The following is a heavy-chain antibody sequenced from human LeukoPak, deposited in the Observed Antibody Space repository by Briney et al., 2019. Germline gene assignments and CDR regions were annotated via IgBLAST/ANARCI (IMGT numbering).Heavy chain of an antibody. V-gene: IGHV4-38-2*02. CDR2: NYHGGGT. Sequence: SETLSLTCTVSGYSISSGYYGGWIRQPPGKGLEWIGSNYHGGGTYYNQSLKSRVTISVDTYKNQCSLRLSSVTAADTAVYYCARGSVPLYYFDYWAQGTLVTVST. CDR3: ARGSVPLYYFDY. CDR1: GYSISSGYY. J-gene: IGHJ4*02. D-gene: IGHD2-15*01.